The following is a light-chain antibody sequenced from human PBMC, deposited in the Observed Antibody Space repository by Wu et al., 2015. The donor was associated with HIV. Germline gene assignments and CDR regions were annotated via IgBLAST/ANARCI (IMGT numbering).Light chain of an antibody. CDR2: GTF. CDR1: QSVNSN. V-gene: IGKV3-15*01. Sequence: EIVMTQSPATLSVSPGERATLSCRASQSVNSNLAWYQQKPGQAPRLLIYGTFTRATGIPARFSGSGSGTEFTLTISSMQSEDFAVYYCQQRSNWPWTFGQGTKVEFK. J-gene: IGKJ1*01. CDR3: QQRSNWPWT.